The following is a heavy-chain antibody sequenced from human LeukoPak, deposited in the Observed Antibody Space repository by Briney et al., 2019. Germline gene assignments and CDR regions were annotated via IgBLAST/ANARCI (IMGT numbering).Heavy chain of an antibody. CDR2: ITGTGSTT. V-gene: IGHV3-23*01. Sequence: GGSLRLSCAASGFTFSDYAMTWVRQAPGKELEWVSAITGTGSTTYYADSVKGRFSFSRDNSKNTVFLQMNSLRVEDTAIYYCAKSSDVVTRNVDCWGQGTLVTVSS. D-gene: IGHD5-12*01. CDR3: AKSSDVVTRNVDC. CDR1: GFTFSDYA. J-gene: IGHJ4*02.